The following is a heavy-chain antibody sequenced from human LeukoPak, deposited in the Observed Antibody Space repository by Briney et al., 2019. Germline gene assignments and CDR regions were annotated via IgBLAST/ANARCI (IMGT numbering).Heavy chain of an antibody. D-gene: IGHD1-26*01. CDR2: IKQDGSEK. J-gene: IGHJ4*02. CDR1: GFTFSSYW. CDR3: ARDPTATYSGSYYRIYGFDY. V-gene: IGHV3-7*01. Sequence: GGSLGLSCAASGFTFSSYWMSWVRQAPGKGLEWVANIKQDGSEKYYVDSVKGRFTISRDNAKNSLYLQMNSLRAEDTAVYYCARDPTATYSGSYYRIYGFDYWGQGTLVTVSS.